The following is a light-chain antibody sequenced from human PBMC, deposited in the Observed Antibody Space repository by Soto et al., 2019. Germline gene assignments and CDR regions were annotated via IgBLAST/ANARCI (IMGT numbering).Light chain of an antibody. V-gene: IGKV1-12*01. CDR1: QGVGGW. CDR2: ATS. Sequence: IQMTQSPSSVSASVGDRVTMTCRASQGVGGWLAWYQQKPGKVPKLLIYATSILHSGVPSRFRGSGSVTDFTLSISSLHPEDFATYSCQQTHSLPRTFGPGTKVDIK. CDR3: QQTHSLPRT. J-gene: IGKJ3*01.